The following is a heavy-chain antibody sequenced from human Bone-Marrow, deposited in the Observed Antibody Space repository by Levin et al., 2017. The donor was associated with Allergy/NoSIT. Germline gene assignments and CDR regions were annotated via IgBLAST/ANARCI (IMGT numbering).Heavy chain of an antibody. Sequence: PGGSLRLSCAASGFTFSWYWMSWVRQAPGKGLEWVANIKEDGSETYYVDSVKGRFTISRDNAKNSLYLQMNSLRAEDTAVYYCASRYCSSASCLEGWGQGTLVTVSS. D-gene: IGHD2-2*01. J-gene: IGHJ4*02. CDR2: IKEDGSET. CDR1: GFTFSWYW. CDR3: ASRYCSSASCLEG. V-gene: IGHV3-7*03.